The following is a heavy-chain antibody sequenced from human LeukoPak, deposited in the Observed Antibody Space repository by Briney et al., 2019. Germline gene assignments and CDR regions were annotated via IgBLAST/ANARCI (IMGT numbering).Heavy chain of an antibody. CDR1: GVSFIAYS. J-gene: IGHJ4*02. D-gene: IGHD2-8*02. CDR3: ARIHCCPSDGICYNY. CDR2: ISRSGAT. V-gene: IGHV4-34*01. Sequence: PSETLSLTCAVHGVSFIAYSWSWIRQFPGKGLEWIGEISRSGATNYNPSLKTRATISGDTSENQFFLRLTSVTAADTAVYFCARIHCCPSDGICYNYWGLGTLVTVSS.